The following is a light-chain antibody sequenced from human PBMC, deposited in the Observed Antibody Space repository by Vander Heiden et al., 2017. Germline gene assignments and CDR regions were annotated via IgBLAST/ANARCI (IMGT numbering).Light chain of an antibody. J-gene: IGKJ1*01. V-gene: IGKV1-39*01. Sequence: DIHLTPSPSSLSASVGDRVTITCRASQSISSYLNWYQQKPGKAPKLLIYAASSLQSGVPSRFSGSGSGTDFTLTISRLQPEDFATYYCLQSDSTPWTFGQGTKVEIK. CDR2: AAS. CDR1: QSISSY. CDR3: LQSDSTPWT.